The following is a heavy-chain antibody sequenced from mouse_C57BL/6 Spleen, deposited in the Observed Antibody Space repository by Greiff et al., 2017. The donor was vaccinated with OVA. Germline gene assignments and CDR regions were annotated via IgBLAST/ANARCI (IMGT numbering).Heavy chain of an antibody. J-gene: IGHJ2*01. V-gene: IGHV1-52*01. D-gene: IGHD4-1*02. Sequence: QVQLQQPGAELVRPGSSVKLSCKASGYTFTSYWMHWVKQRPIQGLEWIGNIDPSDSETHYNQKFKDKATLTVDKSSSTAYMELSSLTSEDAAVYYCARWANWFDYWGQGTTLTVSS. CDR3: ARWANWFDY. CDR1: GYTFTSYW. CDR2: IDPSDSET.